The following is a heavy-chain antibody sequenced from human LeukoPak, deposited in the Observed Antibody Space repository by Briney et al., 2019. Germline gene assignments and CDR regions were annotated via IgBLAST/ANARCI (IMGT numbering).Heavy chain of an antibody. CDR1: GYTFTSYG. J-gene: IGHJ4*02. Sequence: GASVKVSCQASGYTFTSYGISWVRQAPGQGLEWMGWISGYNGNTKYAQKLQGRVTMTTYTSTSTANMELRSLRSDDTAVYYCARVGATTPAPPDYWGQGTLVTVSS. CDR2: ISGYNGNT. CDR3: ARVGATTPAPPDY. D-gene: IGHD1-26*01. V-gene: IGHV1-18*01.